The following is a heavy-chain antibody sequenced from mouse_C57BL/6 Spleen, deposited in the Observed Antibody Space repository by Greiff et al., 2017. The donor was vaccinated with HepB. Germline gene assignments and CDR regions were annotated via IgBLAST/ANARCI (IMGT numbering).Heavy chain of an antibody. V-gene: IGHV5-17*01. Sequence: EVKVVESGGGLVKPGGSLKLSCAASGFTFSDYGMHWVRQAPEKGLEWVAYISSGSSTIYYADTVKGRFTISRDNAKNTLSLQMTSLRSEDTAMYYCSRFYGVGAMDYWGQGTSVTVSS. CDR2: ISSGSSTI. CDR3: SRFYGVGAMDY. J-gene: IGHJ4*01. D-gene: IGHD1-1*01. CDR1: GFTFSDYG.